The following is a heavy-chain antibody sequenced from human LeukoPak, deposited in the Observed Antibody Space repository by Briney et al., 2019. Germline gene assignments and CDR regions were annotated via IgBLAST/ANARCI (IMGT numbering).Heavy chain of an antibody. D-gene: IGHD2-2*01. V-gene: IGHV3-74*01. CDR3: AREYCSSKSCPTFDY. CDR1: GFSFSNYW. CDR2: INSDGIST. Sequence: PGGSLTLSCAASGFSFSNYWMHWLRHAPGKGRVGVSRINSDGISTTYADSVKGRFTISRDNAKNTLYLQMNSLRADDTAVYYRAREYCSSKSCPTFDYWGQGARVTVSS. J-gene: IGHJ4*02.